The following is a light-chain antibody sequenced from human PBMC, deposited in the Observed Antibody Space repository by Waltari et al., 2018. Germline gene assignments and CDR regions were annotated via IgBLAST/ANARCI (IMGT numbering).Light chain of an antibody. J-gene: IGKJ1*01. V-gene: IGKV3-20*01. Sequence: RASQSVSNSYLAWYQQKPGQAPRLLIYGAFSRATGIPDRFSGSGSGTDFTLTISRLEPEDFAVYYCQQYGSSPHWTFGQGTKVEIK. CDR1: QSVSNSY. CDR2: GAF. CDR3: QQYGSSPHWT.